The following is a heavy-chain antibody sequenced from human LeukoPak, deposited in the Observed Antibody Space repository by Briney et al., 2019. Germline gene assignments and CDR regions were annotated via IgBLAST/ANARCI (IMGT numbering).Heavy chain of an antibody. CDR1: GGSISSSSYY. V-gene: IGHV4-39*01. J-gene: IGHJ4*02. Sequence: PSETLSLTCTVSGGSISSSSYYWGWIRQPPGKGLEWIGSIYYSGSTYYNPSLKSRVTISVDTSKNQFSLKLSSVTAADTAVYYCARGFARLYDYIWGSYRYRERGYFDYWGQGTLVTVSS. CDR2: IYYSGST. D-gene: IGHD3-16*02. CDR3: ARGFARLYDYIWGSYRYRERGYFDY.